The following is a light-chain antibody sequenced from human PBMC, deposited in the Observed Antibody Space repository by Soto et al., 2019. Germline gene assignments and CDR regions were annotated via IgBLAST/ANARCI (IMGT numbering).Light chain of an antibody. CDR2: ENN. CDR3: ATWDSSLKIVV. J-gene: IGLJ2*01. V-gene: IGLV1-51*02. CDR1: SSNIGNNY. Sequence: QSALTQPPSVSAAPGQKVTISCSGGSSNIGNNYVSWYQQVPGTAPKVLITENNKRPSGIPDRFSGSKSGTSAILDISGLQTGDEAYYYCATWDSSLKIVVFGGGTKLTVL.